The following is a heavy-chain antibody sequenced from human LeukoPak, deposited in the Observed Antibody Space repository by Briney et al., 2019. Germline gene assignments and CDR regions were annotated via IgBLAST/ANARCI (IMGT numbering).Heavy chain of an antibody. CDR2: ISSSSSYI. J-gene: IGHJ3*02. Sequence: GGSLRLSCAASGFTFSSYSMNWVRQAPGKGLEWVSSISSSSSYIYYADSVKGRFTISRDNAKNSLYLQMNSLRAEDTAVYYCARDGIAAAGYPGGAFDIWGQGTMVTVSS. CDR1: GFTFSSYS. D-gene: IGHD6-13*01. CDR3: ARDGIAAAGYPGGAFDI. V-gene: IGHV3-21*01.